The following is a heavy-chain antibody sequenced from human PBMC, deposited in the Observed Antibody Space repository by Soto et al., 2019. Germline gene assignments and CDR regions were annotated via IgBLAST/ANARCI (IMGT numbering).Heavy chain of an antibody. CDR2: ISSRSRNI. CDR3: VGNERDGETYYFCHGH. D-gene: IGHD3-3*01. CDR1: GVTFSSYA. V-gene: IGHV3-21*04. J-gene: IGHJ4*02. Sequence: GGSLGLPCAASGVTFSSYAMSWVRQAPGKRLERVSSISSRSRNINYAESVKGRFTISRDNVKNSLYLHMSSLRDEDTNTHYCVGNERDGETYYFCHGHWGQGTRGTVSS.